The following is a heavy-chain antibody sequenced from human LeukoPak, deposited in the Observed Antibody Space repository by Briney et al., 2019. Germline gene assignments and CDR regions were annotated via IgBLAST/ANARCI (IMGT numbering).Heavy chain of an antibody. J-gene: IGHJ3*02. Sequence: ASVKVSCKASGYTFTSYRISWVRQAPGQGLEWMGWISAYNGNTNYAQKLQGRVTMTTDTSTSTAYMELRSLRSDDTAVYYCARSYYDSSGYSDAFDIWGQGTMVTVSS. V-gene: IGHV1-18*01. CDR1: GYTFTSYR. CDR2: ISAYNGNT. D-gene: IGHD3-22*01. CDR3: ARSYYDSSGYSDAFDI.